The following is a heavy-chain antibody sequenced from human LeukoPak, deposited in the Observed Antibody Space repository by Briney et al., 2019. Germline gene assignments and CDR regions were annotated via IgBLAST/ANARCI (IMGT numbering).Heavy chain of an antibody. Sequence: SETLSLTCAVYGGSFSGYYWSWIRQPPGKGLEWIGEINHSGSTNYNPSLKSRGTISVDTSKNQSSLKLSSVTAADTAVYYCARVRGNYYEYQRNFDYWGQGTLVTVSS. D-gene: IGHD3-22*01. CDR1: GGSFSGYY. V-gene: IGHV4-34*01. CDR2: INHSGST. CDR3: ARVRGNYYEYQRNFDY. J-gene: IGHJ4*02.